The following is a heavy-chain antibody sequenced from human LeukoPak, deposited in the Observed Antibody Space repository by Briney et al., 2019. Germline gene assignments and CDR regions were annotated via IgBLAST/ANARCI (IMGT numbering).Heavy chain of an antibody. CDR1: GYTFTSYD. V-gene: IGHV1-8*01. Sequence: ASVKVSCKASGYTFTSYDINWVRQATGQGLEWMGWMNPNRGNTGYAQKFQGRVTMTRNTSISPAYMELSSLRSEDTAVYYCARGPARVRRFLEWLLSSWFDPWGQGTLVTVSS. J-gene: IGHJ5*02. CDR3: ARGPARVRRFLEWLLSSWFDP. D-gene: IGHD3-3*01. CDR2: MNPNRGNT.